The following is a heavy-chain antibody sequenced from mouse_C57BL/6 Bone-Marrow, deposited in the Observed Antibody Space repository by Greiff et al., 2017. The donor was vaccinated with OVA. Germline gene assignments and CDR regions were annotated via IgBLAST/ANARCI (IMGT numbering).Heavy chain of an antibody. J-gene: IGHJ3*01. D-gene: IGHD3-2*02. V-gene: IGHV1-64*01. CDR2: IHPNSGST. CDR1: GYTFTSYW. CDR3: ARGRQLRLRQFAY. Sequence: LQLQQPGAELVKPGASVKLSCKASGYTFTSYWMHWVKQRPGQGLEWIGMIHPNSGSTNYNEKFKSKATLTVDKSSSTAYMQLSSLTSEDSAVYYCARGRQLRLRQFAYWGQGTLVTVSA.